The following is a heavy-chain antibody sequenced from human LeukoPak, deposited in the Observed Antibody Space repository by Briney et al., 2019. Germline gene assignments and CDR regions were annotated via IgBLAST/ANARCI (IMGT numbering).Heavy chain of an antibody. CDR3: ARGANYYYYMDV. D-gene: IGHD1-26*01. CDR1: GGTFSSYA. V-gene: IGHV1-69*06. Sequence: SVKVSCKASGGTFSSYAISWVRQAPGQGLEWMGGIIPIFGTANYAQKFQGRVTITADKSTSTAYMELSGLRSEDTAVYYCARGANYYYYMDVWGKGTTVTVSS. J-gene: IGHJ6*03. CDR2: IIPIFGTA.